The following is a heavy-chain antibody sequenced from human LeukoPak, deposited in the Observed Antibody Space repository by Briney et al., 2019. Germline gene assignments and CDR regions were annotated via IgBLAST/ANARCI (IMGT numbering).Heavy chain of an antibody. CDR3: AHRRAVASMCWFDP. J-gene: IGHJ5*02. D-gene: IGHD6-19*01. CDR1: GFSLSTSGVG. V-gene: IGHV2-5*01. Sequence: ESGPTLVKPTQTLTLTCTFSGFSLSTSGVGVGWIRQPPGKAREWLTLIYWNDVKRYSPSLKSRLTITKDTSKNQVVLTMTNMDPVDTATYYCAHRRAVASMCWFDPWGQGTLVTVSS. CDR2: IYWNDVK.